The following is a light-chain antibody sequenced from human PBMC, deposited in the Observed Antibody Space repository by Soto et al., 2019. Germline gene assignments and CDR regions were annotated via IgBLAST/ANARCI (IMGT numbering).Light chain of an antibody. V-gene: IGKV3-11*01. Sequence: EVVLTQSPVTLSLSPGERATLSCRASQSFRGLLAWYQQKPGQAPRLLIYDAYNRATGIPPRFSGSGSGTDFTLTISSLEPEDSAVYYCQQRHMWPITFGQGTEV. J-gene: IGKJ1*01. CDR1: QSFRGL. CDR3: QQRHMWPIT. CDR2: DAY.